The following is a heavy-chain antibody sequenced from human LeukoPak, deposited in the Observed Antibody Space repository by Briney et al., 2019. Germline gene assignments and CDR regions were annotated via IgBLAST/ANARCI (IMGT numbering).Heavy chain of an antibody. V-gene: IGHV3-15*01. Sequence: PGGSLRLSCAVSGSTFRNAWMSWVRQAPGKGLEWVGRIKRKTDGGTTDYAAPVKGRFTISRDDSKNTLYLQMNSLKTEDTAVYYCTTDSFGYPDAFDIWGQGTMVTVSS. J-gene: IGHJ3*02. CDR3: TTDSFGYPDAFDI. D-gene: IGHD5-18*01. CDR1: GSTFRNAW. CDR2: IKRKTDGGTT.